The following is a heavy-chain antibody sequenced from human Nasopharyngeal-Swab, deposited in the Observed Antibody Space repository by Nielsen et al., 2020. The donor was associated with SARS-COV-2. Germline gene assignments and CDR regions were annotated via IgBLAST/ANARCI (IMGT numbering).Heavy chain of an antibody. CDR1: GFTFSSYA. CDR2: ISGSGGST. CDR3: AKAGGAFDI. V-gene: IGHV3-23*01. J-gene: IGHJ3*02. D-gene: IGHD3-16*01. Sequence: GESLKISCAASGFTFSSYAMSWVRQAPGKGLEWVSAISGSGGSTYYADSVKGRFTISRDNSKSTLYLQMNSLRAEDTAVYYCAKAGGAFDIWGQGTMVTVSS.